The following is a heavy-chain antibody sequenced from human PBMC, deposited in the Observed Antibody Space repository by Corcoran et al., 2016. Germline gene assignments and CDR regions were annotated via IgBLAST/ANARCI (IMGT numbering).Heavy chain of an antibody. CDR2: TYYRSKWYN. V-gene: IGHV6-1*01. Sequence: QVQLQQSGPGLVKPSQTLSLTCAISGDSVSSNSADWNWIRQSPSRGLEWLGRTYYRSKWYNDYAVSVKSRITINPDPSKNQFSLQLNSVTPEDTAGSYCASARGYSSGWYPRYYYGMDVWGQGTTVTVSS. CDR1: GDSVSSNSAD. CDR3: ASARGYSSGWYPRYYYGMDV. J-gene: IGHJ6*02. D-gene: IGHD6-19*01.